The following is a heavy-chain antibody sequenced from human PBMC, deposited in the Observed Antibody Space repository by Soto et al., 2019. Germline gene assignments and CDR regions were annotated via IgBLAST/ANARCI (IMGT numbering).Heavy chain of an antibody. D-gene: IGHD6-13*01. Sequence: QVQLVQSGAEVKKPGASVKVSCKASGYTFTSYGISWVRQAPGQGLEWMGWISAYNGNTNYAQKLQGRGTMTTDTSTRTAYLELRSLRSDDTAVYYCGRDWAAAGPFDYWGQGTLVTVSS. V-gene: IGHV1-18*01. J-gene: IGHJ4*02. CDR3: GRDWAAAGPFDY. CDR2: ISAYNGNT. CDR1: GYTFTSYG.